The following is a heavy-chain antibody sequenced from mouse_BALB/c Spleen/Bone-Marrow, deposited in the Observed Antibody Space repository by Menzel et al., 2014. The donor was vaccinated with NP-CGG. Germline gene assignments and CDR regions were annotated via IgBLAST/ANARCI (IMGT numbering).Heavy chain of an antibody. CDR2: ISTYSANT. D-gene: IGHD3-2*01. CDR1: GYTFTDYA. Sequence: QVQLQQSGPELVSPGVSVKISCKAFGYTFTDYAIHWVKQSHSKSLEWIGIISTYSANTNYNQKFKGKATMTVAKSSSTAYMDLARLTFEDSAIYFCAKDITDYVRAMDYWGQGTSVTVSS. CDR3: AKDITDYVRAMDY. J-gene: IGHJ4*01. V-gene: IGHV1-67*01.